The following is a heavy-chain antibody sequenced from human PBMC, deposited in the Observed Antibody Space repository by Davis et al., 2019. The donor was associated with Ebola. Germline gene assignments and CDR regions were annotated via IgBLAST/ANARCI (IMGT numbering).Heavy chain of an antibody. CDR2: IDPSDSYT. J-gene: IGHJ3*02. D-gene: IGHD4-23*01. Sequence: GESLKISCKGSGYSFTSYWISWVRQTPGKGLEWMGRIDPSDSYTKYSPSFQGHVTISADKSISTAYLQWSSLKASDTAMYYCARHGNSDAFDIWGQGTMVTVSS. CDR3: ARHGNSDAFDI. V-gene: IGHV5-10-1*01. CDR1: GYSFTSYW.